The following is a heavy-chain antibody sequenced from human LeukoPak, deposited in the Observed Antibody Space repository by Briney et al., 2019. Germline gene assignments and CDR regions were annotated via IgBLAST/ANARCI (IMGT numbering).Heavy chain of an antibody. CDR1: GYTFTAYY. CDR3: AREQYCSGGTCYTDAFDI. D-gene: IGHD2-15*01. CDR2: INPNSGDT. V-gene: IGHV1-2*02. J-gene: IGHJ3*02. Sequence: ASVKVSCKTSGYTFTAYYLHWVRQAPGQGLEWMGWINPNSGDTNYAQKFQGGVAMTRDTSISTAYMELSRLRSDDTAVYYCAREQYCSGGTCYTDAFDIWGRGTMVTVSS.